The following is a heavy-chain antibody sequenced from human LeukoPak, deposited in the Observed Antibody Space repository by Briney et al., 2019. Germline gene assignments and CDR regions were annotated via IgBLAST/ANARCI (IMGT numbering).Heavy chain of an antibody. CDR3: ATRGDGYNCPR. CDR1: GFSFSRFA. J-gene: IGHJ4*02. CDR2: ISGSGGST. V-gene: IGHV3-23*01. Sequence: GGSLRLSCAASGFSFSRFAMSWVRQAPGKGLEWVSAISGSGGSTYYADSVKGRFTISRDNSKNTLYLQLNSLRVEDTAVYYCATRGDGYNCPRWGQGTLVTVSS. D-gene: IGHD5-24*01.